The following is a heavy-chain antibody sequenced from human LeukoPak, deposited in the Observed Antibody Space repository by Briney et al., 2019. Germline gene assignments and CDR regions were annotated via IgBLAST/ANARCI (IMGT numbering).Heavy chain of an antibody. V-gene: IGHV3-48*01. Sequence: TGGSLRLFCEASGFTFSSHSMTWVRQAPGKTLEWISYIGHTGSPAHYADSVRGRFTISRDNAKNSLYLQMNSLTVEDTAVYYCARDHSPYCGGECYCDIGLWGGGTLVTVSS. D-gene: IGHD2-21*01. J-gene: IGHJ3*01. CDR2: IGHTGSPA. CDR1: GFTFSSHS. CDR3: ARDHSPYCGGECYCDIGL.